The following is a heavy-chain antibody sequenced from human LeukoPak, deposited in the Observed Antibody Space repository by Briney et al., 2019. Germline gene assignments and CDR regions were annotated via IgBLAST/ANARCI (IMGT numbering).Heavy chain of an antibody. CDR2: ISSSGGTI. D-gene: IGHD1-1*01. CDR3: ARGWKYYFDY. V-gene: IGHV3-48*03. J-gene: IGHJ4*02. Sequence: GGSLRLSCAASGFTFSSYEMNWVRQAPGKGLEWVSYISSSGGTIYYADSVKGRFTISRDNAKNSLYLQMNSLRAEDTAVYYCARGWKYYFDYWGQGTLVTVSS. CDR1: GFTFSSYE.